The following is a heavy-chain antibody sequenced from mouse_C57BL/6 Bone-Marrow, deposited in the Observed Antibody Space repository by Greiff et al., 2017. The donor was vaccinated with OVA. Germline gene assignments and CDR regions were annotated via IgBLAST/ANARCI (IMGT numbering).Heavy chain of an antibody. J-gene: IGHJ4*01. CDR2: IDPENGDT. V-gene: IGHV14-4*01. CDR3: TRLRRRAMDY. D-gene: IGHD2-4*01. Sequence: VQLQQSGAELVRPGASVKLSCTASGFNIKDDYMHWVKQRPEQGLEWIGWIDPENGDTEYASKFQGKATITADTSSNPAYLQLSSLTSEDTAVYYCTRLRRRAMDYWGQGTSVTVSS. CDR1: GFNIKDDY.